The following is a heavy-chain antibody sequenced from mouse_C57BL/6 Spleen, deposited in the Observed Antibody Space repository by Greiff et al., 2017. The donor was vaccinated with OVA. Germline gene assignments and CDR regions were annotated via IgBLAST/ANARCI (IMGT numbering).Heavy chain of an antibody. J-gene: IGHJ2*01. Sequence: EVQVVESGPELVKPGASVKMSCKASGYTFTDYNMHWVKQSHGKSLEWIGYINPNNGGTSYNQKFKGKATLTVNKSSSTAYMELRSLTSEDSAVYYCAREDIYYGNHPDDWGQGTTLTVSS. CDR1: GYTFTDYN. CDR2: INPNNGGT. D-gene: IGHD2-1*01. CDR3: AREDIYYGNHPDD. V-gene: IGHV1-22*01.